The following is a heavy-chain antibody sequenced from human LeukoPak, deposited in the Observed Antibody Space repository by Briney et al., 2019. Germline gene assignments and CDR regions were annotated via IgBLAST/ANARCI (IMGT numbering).Heavy chain of an antibody. J-gene: IGHJ4*02. V-gene: IGHV1-46*01. CDR1: GYTFTSYY. CDR3: ASNYYDSSGYYYFDY. D-gene: IGHD3-22*01. Sequence: ASVKVSCKASGYTFTSYYMHWVRQAPGQGLEWMGIINPSGGSTSYAQKFQGRVTMTRDTSTSTVYMELSSLRSEDTAVYYCASNYYDSSGYYYFDYGGQGTLVNVSS. CDR2: INPSGGST.